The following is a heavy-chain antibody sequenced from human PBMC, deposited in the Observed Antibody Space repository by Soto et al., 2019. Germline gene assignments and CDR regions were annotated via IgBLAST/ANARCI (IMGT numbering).Heavy chain of an antibody. CDR3: ARSGWGGPSGK. CDR2: IIPVLGLA. D-gene: IGHD6-19*01. CDR1: GGPFSSYT. Sequence: QVQLVQSGAEVKKPGSSVKVSCRATGGPFSSYTFSWVRQASGQGLEWMGRIIPVLGLANYAQKFQDRVTITAANSTGTAYMELRGLRPEDTAVYYCARSGWGGPSGKWGQGSLVTVSS. V-gene: IGHV1-69*02. J-gene: IGHJ4*01.